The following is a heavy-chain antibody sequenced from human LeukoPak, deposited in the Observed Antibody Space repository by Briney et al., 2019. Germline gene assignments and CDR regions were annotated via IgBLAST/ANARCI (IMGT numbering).Heavy chain of an antibody. J-gene: IGHJ4*02. D-gene: IGHD7-27*01. V-gene: IGHV3-23*01. CDR3: AKDTAGWGFYYFDY. Sequence: GGSLRLSCAASGFTFSSYAMSWIRQAPWKGLTRVSAISGTGGSTYYADSVKGRFTISRDNSKNTLYLQMNSLRAEDTAVYYCAKDTAGWGFYYFDYWGQGTLVTVSS. CDR2: ISGTGGST. CDR1: GFTFSSYA.